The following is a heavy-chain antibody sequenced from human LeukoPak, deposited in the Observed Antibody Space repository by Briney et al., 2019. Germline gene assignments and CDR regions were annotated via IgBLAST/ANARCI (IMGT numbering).Heavy chain of an antibody. Sequence: PGGSLRLSCAPSGFTFSSYSMNWVRQAPGKGLEWVSSISSSSSYIYYADSVKGRFTISRDNGKNSLYLQMNSLRAEDTAVYYCARDAYCGGDCYRPEYFQHWGQGTLVTVSS. D-gene: IGHD2-21*02. J-gene: IGHJ1*01. V-gene: IGHV3-21*01. CDR2: ISSSSSYI. CDR1: GFTFSSYS. CDR3: ARDAYCGGDCYRPEYFQH.